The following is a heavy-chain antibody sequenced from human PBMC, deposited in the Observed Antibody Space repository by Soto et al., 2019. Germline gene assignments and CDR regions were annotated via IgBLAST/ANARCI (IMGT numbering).Heavy chain of an antibody. J-gene: IGHJ3*02. D-gene: IGHD3-10*01. CDR2: MDPNSGNT. V-gene: IGHV1-8*01. CDR3: ARYCFGSGTPDAFDI. CDR1: GYTFTTYD. Sequence: QAPLVQSGAEVKKPGASVKVSCKSSGYTFTTYDIHWVRQAAGQGLEWMGWMDPNSGNTAFAQNFQGRLTLTRNTSMSTAYMELSSLRSEDTAVYYCARYCFGSGTPDAFDIWGQGTVVTVSS.